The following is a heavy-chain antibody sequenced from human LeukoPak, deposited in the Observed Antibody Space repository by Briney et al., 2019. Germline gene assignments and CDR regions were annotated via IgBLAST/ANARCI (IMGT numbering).Heavy chain of an antibody. CDR1: GYTFTGYY. J-gene: IGHJ4*02. Sequence: GASVKVSCKASGYTFTGYYIHWLRQAPGQGLEWMGRINPNSDGTNYAQSSQGRVNMTRDTSINTAYMELSRQRSDDTAVYYCARAVYGSNANYMDVWGQGTLVTVSS. CDR3: ARAVYGSNANYMDV. CDR2: INPNSDGT. V-gene: IGHV1-2*06. D-gene: IGHD3-22*01.